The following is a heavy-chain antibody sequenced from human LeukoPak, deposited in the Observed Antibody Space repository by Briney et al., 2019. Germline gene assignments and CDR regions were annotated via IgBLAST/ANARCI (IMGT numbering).Heavy chain of an antibody. D-gene: IGHD2-15*01. CDR3: ARERPGDCSGGSCYSTRFDY. V-gene: IGHV3-33*08. Sequence: GGSLRLSCAASGFTFTTYWMHWVRQAPGKGLEWVAVIWYDGSNKYYADSVKGRFTISRDNSKNTLYLQMNSLRAEDMAVYYCARERPGDCSGGSCYSTRFDYWGQGTLVTVSS. CDR1: GFTFTTYW. J-gene: IGHJ4*02. CDR2: IWYDGSNK.